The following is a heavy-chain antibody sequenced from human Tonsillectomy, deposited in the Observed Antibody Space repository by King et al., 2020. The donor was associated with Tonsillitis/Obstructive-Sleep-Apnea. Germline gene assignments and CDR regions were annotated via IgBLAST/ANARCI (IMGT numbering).Heavy chain of an antibody. D-gene: IGHD6-13*01. Sequence: VQLVESGVGVVRSGGSLRLSFAASVFPFDDYCMSWVRQASGKGLEWVSGMCGKGGSTGYADSGKGRVTFSRDNVKNYLYLQMNSLRAEDTALYYCARGVAAAGTVANAFDIWGQGTMVTVSS. CDR2: MCGKGGST. V-gene: IGHV3-20*03. J-gene: IGHJ3*02. CDR3: ARGVAAAGTVANAFDI. CDR1: VFPFDDYC.